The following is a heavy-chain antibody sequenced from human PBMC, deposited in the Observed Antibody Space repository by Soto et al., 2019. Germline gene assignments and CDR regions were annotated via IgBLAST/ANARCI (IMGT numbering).Heavy chain of an antibody. CDR3: ARGMGRYFDL. J-gene: IGHJ2*01. D-gene: IGHD2-8*01. Sequence: PSETLSLTCAISGDSIGNFYWSWIRQPAGKGLESLARPSASGRTNYSPSLQSRVTMSLDRSKNRFSLRLTPVSAADTAVYFCARGMGRYFDLWGRGTLVTVS. CDR1: GDSIGNFY. V-gene: IGHV4-4*07. CDR2: PSASGRT.